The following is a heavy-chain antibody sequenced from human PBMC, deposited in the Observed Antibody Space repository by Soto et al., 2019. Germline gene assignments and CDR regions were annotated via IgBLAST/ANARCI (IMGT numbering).Heavy chain of an antibody. CDR1: GGAVSSGRYY. D-gene: IGHD5-18*01. CDR2: IYYSGST. CDR3: ARGWATAMVDY. V-gene: IGHV4-61*01. Sequence: QVQLQESGPGLVKPSETLSLTCTVSGGAVSSGRYYWSWIRQPPGKVLEWIGYIYYSGSTNYNPSLKSRVNISVDTSTNQFSLQLSSVTAADKAVDYCARGWATAMVDYWGQGPLVTVSS. J-gene: IGHJ4*02.